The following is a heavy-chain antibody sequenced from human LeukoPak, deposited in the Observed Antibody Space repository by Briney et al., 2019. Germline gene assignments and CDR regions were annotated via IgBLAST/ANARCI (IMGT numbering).Heavy chain of an antibody. D-gene: IGHD1-26*01. CDR2: MNPNSGNT. J-gene: IGHJ6*03. V-gene: IGHV1-8*03. CDR1: GYTFTSYD. Sequence: ASVRVSCKASGYTFTSYDINWVRQATGQGLEWMGWMNPNSGNTGYAQKFQGRVTITRNTSISTAYMELSSLRSEDTAVYYCARDPLGVGATDYYYYMDVWGKGTTVTVSS. CDR3: ARDPLGVGATDYYYYMDV.